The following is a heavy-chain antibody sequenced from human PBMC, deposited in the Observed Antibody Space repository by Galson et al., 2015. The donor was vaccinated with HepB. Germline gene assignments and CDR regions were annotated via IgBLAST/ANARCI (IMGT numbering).Heavy chain of an antibody. V-gene: IGHV3-30*18. D-gene: IGHD3-22*01. CDR2: ISYDGSNK. J-gene: IGHJ4*02. CDR1: GFTFSSYG. Sequence: SLRLSCAASGFTFSSYGMHWVRQAPGKGLEWVAVISYDGSNKYYADSVKGRFTISRDNSKNTLYLQTNSLRAEDTAVYYCAKEDYYDSSGYYWYFDYWGQGTLSPSPQ. CDR3: AKEDYYDSSGYYWYFDY.